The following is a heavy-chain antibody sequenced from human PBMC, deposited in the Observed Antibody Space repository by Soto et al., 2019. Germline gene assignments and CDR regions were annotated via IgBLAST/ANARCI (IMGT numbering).Heavy chain of an antibody. CDR3: ARGTSSTQYYYHLYRIAF. V-gene: IGHV4-59*01. Sequence: PWETLSLSCTVSGGSISTYYWTWIRQPPGKGLEWIGYISYSGSTNYNPSLKSRLTISLNTSKKHFSLKLSSVTAADTAVYYCARGTSSTQYYYHLYRIAFRGQRSTVIGSS. D-gene: IGHD1-26*01. CDR1: GGSISTYY. CDR2: ISYSGST. J-gene: IGHJ6*02.